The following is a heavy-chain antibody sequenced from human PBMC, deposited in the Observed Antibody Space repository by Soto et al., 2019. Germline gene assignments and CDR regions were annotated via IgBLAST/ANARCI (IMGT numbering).Heavy chain of an antibody. J-gene: IGHJ4*02. V-gene: IGHV4-39*01. D-gene: IGHD5-12*01. CDR3: ARRGGATIMDY. CDR1: GGSISSSSSY. CDR2: VYYSGYT. Sequence: QLQLQESGPGLVKPSETLSLTCTVSGGSISSSSSYWDWIRQPPGKGLEWIGSVYYSGYTHYNPSLKRRVTISADTSKNPFSLKLSSATTADTAVYYCARRGGATIMDYWGQGTLVTVSS.